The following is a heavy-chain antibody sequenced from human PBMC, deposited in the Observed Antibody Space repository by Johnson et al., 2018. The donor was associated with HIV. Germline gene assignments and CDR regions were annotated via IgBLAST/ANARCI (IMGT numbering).Heavy chain of an antibody. Sequence: QVQLVESGGGVVQPGRSLRLSCAASGFTFSNHALHWVRQAPGKGLEWVASISYDGSYKYYADSVKGRFTISRDDSKNTLYLQMNSLRAEDTAVYYCARDWGGYVAFDVWGQGTMVTVSS. CDR3: ARDWGGYVAFDV. CDR1: GFTFSNHA. CDR2: ISYDGSYK. J-gene: IGHJ3*01. D-gene: IGHD5-12*01. V-gene: IGHV3-30*04.